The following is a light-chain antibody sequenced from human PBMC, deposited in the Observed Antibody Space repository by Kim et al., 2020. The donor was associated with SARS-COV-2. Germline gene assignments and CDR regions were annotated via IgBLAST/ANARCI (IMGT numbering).Light chain of an antibody. CDR3: NSRDSRGYHLV. J-gene: IGLJ2*01. V-gene: IGLV3-19*01. CDR2: GKN. CDR1: SPRSYY. Sequence: SSELTQDPAVSVALGQTVRLTCQGDSPRSYYANRYQQKPGQAPVLVIYGKNNRPSGIPDRFSGSSSENTASLTITEAQAEGEADYYCNSRDSRGYHLVFGGGRQLTLL.